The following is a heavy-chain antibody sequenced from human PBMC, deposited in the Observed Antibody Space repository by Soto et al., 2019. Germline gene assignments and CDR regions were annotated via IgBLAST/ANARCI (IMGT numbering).Heavy chain of an antibody. CDR3: ARTYSSSWQYYIDY. Sequence: SETLSLTCTVSGGSISSYYWSWIRQPPGKGLEWIGYIYYSGSTNYNPSLKSRVTISVDTSKNQFSLKLSSVTAADTAVYYCARTYSSSWQYYIDYRGQGTLVTVSS. CDR2: IYYSGST. J-gene: IGHJ4*02. V-gene: IGHV4-59*01. D-gene: IGHD6-13*01. CDR1: GGSISSYY.